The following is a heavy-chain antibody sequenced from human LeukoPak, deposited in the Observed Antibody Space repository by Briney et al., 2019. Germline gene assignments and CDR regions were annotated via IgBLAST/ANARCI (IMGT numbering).Heavy chain of an antibody. CDR3: ATSLPQWLGEYYFDY. J-gene: IGHJ4*02. CDR1: GFTFSSYA. Sequence: PGGSLRLSCAASGFTFSSYAMSWVRQAPGKGLEWVSAISGSGGSTYYADSVKGRFTISRDNSKNTLYLQMNSLRAEDTAVYYCATSLPQWLGEYYFDYWGQGTLVTVSS. V-gene: IGHV3-23*01. CDR2: ISGSGGST. D-gene: IGHD6-19*01.